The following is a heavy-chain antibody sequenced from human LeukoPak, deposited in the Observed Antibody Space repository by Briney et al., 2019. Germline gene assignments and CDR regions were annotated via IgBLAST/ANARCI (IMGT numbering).Heavy chain of an antibody. CDR1: GFNFDDYG. D-gene: IGHD3-10*01. CDR2: INWNGGST. Sequence: GGSLRLSCAASGFNFDDYGMSWVRQAPGKGLEWVSGINWNGGSTGYADSVKGRFTISRDNAKNSLYLQMNSLRAEDTALYYCARDMNYYGSGSYKVSDYWGQGTLVTVSS. J-gene: IGHJ4*02. V-gene: IGHV3-20*04. CDR3: ARDMNYYGSGSYKVSDY.